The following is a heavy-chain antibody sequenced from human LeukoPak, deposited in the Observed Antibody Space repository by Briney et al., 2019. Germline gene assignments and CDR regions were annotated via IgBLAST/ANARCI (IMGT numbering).Heavy chain of an antibody. D-gene: IGHD3-9*01. CDR1: GFTFSSYG. J-gene: IGHJ3*02. CDR3: AKVLLLRYFDWSPGRAFDI. Sequence: PGRSLRLSCAASGFTFSSYGMHWVRQAPGKGLEWVAVISYDGSNKYYADSVKGRFTISRDNSKNTLYLQMNSLRAEDTAVYYCAKVLLLRYFDWSPGRAFDIWGQGTMVTVSS. CDR2: ISYDGSNK. V-gene: IGHV3-30*18.